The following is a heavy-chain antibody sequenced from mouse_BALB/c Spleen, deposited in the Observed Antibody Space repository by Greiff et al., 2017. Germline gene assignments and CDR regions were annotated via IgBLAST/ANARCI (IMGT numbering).Heavy chain of an antibody. CDR3: ARDRGNYGGAMDY. Sequence: EVKVVESGGGLAKPGGSLKLSCAASGFTFSDYYMYWVRQTPEKRLEWVATISDGGSYTYYPDSVKGRFTISRDNAKNNLYLQMSSLKSEDTAMYYCARDRGNYGGAMDYWGQGTSVTVSS. V-gene: IGHV5-4*02. J-gene: IGHJ4*01. D-gene: IGHD2-1*01. CDR1: GFTFSDYY. CDR2: ISDGGSYT.